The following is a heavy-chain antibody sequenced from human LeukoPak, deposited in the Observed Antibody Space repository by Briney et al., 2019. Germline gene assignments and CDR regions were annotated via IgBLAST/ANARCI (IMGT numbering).Heavy chain of an antibody. CDR3: ARHRGRYYGSGSYYYFDY. CDR2: IYYSGST. V-gene: IGHV4-59*01. CDR1: GGSISSYY. J-gene: IGHJ4*02. D-gene: IGHD3-10*01. Sequence: SETLSLTCTVSGGSISSYYWSWIRQPPGKGLEWIGYIYYSGSTNYNPSLKSRVTISVDTSKNQFSLKLSSVTAADTAVYYCARHRGRYYGSGSYYYFDYWGQGTLVTVSS.